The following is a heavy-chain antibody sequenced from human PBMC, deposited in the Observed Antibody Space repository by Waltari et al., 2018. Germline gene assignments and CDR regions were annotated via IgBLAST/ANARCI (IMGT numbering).Heavy chain of an antibody. CDR1: GGSFSGYY. Sequence: QVQLQQWGAGLSKPSATLSRTCAVYGGSFSGYYWSWIRQPPGKGLEWIGEINHSGSTNYNPSLKSRVTISVDTSKNQFSLKLSSVTAADTAVYYCARGLGPRPAAIGGYWGQGTLVTVSS. V-gene: IGHV4-34*01. CDR3: ARGLGPRPAAIGGY. D-gene: IGHD2-2*01. CDR2: INHSGST. J-gene: IGHJ4*02.